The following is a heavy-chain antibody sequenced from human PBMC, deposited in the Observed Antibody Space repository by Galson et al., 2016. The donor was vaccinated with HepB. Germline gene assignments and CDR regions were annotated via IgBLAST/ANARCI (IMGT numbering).Heavy chain of an antibody. CDR1: GGSISGFY. D-gene: IGHD2-15*01. J-gene: IGHJ4*02. CDR3: ARDVGSRSRRDDY. V-gene: IGHV4-4*07. CDR2: IYTSGNT. Sequence: SETLSLTCTVSGGSISGFYWSWIRQPAGKGLEWIGRIYTSGNTNYNPSLKSRVTMSVDTSKNQFSLKLRSVTAADTAVYDCARDVGSRSRRDDYWGQGTLVTVSS.